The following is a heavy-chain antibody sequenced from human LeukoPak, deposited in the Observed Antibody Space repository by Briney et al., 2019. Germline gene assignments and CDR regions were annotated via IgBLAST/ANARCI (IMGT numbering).Heavy chain of an antibody. V-gene: IGHV3-23*01. Sequence: PGGSLRLSCAASGFTFSSYAMSWVRQAPGKGLEWVSAISGSGGSTYYADSVKGRFTISRDNSKNTLYLQMSSLRAEDTAVYYCARRRCGGDCYPLFDPWGQGTLVTVSS. CDR3: ARRRCGGDCYPLFDP. CDR1: GFTFSSYA. CDR2: ISGSGGST. J-gene: IGHJ5*02. D-gene: IGHD2-21*02.